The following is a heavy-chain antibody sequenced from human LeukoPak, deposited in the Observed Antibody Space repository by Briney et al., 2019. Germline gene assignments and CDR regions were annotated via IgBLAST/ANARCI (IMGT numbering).Heavy chain of an antibody. J-gene: IGHJ6*03. CDR1: GYTFTSHG. V-gene: IGHV1-18*01. D-gene: IGHD1-7*01. CDR3: ARWNWNYVLYQYHYYMDV. CDR2: ISTYNGNT. Sequence: ASVKVSCKASGYTFTSHGISWVRQAPGQGLEWMGWISTYNGNTNYAQKLQGRVSMTTDTSTSTAYMDLRSLRSDDTAVYYCARWNWNYVLYQYHYYMDVWGKGTTVTVSS.